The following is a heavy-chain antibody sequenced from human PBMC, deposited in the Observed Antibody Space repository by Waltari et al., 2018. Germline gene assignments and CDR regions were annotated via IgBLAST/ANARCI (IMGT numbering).Heavy chain of an antibody. CDR3: ASHVSESGQRGFDN. CDR1: GGFLSSHW. CDR2: IHHGGTT. J-gene: IGHJ4*02. D-gene: IGHD3-3*01. V-gene: IGHV4-4*02. Sequence: QVHLEESGPGLVETSGTLSLTCPVSGGFLSSHWWSWVRQPPTKGLEWIGEIHHGGTTYYNTSLQSRVTISMDNSRNQFSLRLYSVAAADTATYYCASHVSESGQRGFDNWGQGILVTVSS.